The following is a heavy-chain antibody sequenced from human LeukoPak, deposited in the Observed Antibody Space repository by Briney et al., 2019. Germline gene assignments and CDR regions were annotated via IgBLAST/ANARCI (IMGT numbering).Heavy chain of an antibody. CDR1: GGAMSSLTYY. J-gene: IGHJ4*02. CDR3: AGDFSISWYYY. D-gene: IGHD6-13*01. V-gene: IGHV4-39*07. CDR2: KYYNGST. Sequence: SETLSLTCSVPGGAMSSLTYYWGWLRQPPGKGLEWIGSKYYNGSTYYNPSLKSRVTISLDTSRNQFSLKLSSVTAADTAVYYCAGDFSISWYYYWGQGTLVTVSS.